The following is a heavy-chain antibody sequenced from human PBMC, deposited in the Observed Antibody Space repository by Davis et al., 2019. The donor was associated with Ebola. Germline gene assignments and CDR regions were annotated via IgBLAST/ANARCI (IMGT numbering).Heavy chain of an antibody. V-gene: IGHV1-18*01. CDR2: ISAYNGNT. Sequence: AASVKVSCKASGGTFSSYAISWVRQAPGQGLEWMGWISAYNGNTNYAQKLQGRVTMTTDTSTSTAYMELSSLRSEDTAVYYCARVSEGIAAAGTFNYYYGMDVWGQGTTVTVSS. D-gene: IGHD6-13*01. J-gene: IGHJ6*02. CDR3: ARVSEGIAAAGTFNYYYGMDV. CDR1: GGTFSSYA.